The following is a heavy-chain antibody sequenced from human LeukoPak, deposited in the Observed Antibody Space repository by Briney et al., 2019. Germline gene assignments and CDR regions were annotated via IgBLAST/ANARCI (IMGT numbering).Heavy chain of an antibody. V-gene: IGHV1-69*01. CDR2: IIPIFGTA. CDR3: ARGKGELLGWFDP. J-gene: IGHJ5*02. CDR1: GGTFSSYA. Sequence: GASVKVSCKASGGTFSSYAISWVRQAPGQGLEWMGGIIPIFGTANYAQKFQGRVTITADESTSTAYMELNSLRSEDTAVYYCARGKGELLGWFDPWGQGTLVTVSS. D-gene: IGHD3-10*01.